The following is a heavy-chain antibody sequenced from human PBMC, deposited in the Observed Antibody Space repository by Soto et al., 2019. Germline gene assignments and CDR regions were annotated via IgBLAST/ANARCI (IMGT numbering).Heavy chain of an antibody. CDR1: GGTFSSYA. Sequence: GASVKVSCKASGGTFSSYAISWVRQAPGQGLEWMGGIIPIFGTANYAQKFQGRVTITADKSTSTAYMELSSLRSEDTAVYYCARDRAGCSGGSCYAAYWGQGTLVTVSS. CDR2: IIPIFGTA. J-gene: IGHJ4*02. D-gene: IGHD2-15*01. V-gene: IGHV1-69*06. CDR3: ARDRAGCSGGSCYAAY.